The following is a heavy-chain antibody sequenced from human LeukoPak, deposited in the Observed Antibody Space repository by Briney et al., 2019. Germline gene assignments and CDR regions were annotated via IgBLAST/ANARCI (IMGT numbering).Heavy chain of an antibody. D-gene: IGHD5-18*01. CDR1: GFTFSSYG. CDR3: ATTLNYSYGHTDY. CDR2: IWYDGSNK. J-gene: IGHJ4*02. V-gene: IGHV3-33*01. Sequence: TGGSLRLSCAASGFTFSSYGMHWVRQAPGKGLEWVAVIWYDGSNKYYADSVKGRFTISRDNSKNTLYLQMNSLRAEDTAVYYCATTLNYSYGHTDYWGQGTLVTVSS.